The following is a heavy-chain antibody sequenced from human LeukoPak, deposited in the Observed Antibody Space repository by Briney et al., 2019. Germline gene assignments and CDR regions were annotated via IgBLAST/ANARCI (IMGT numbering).Heavy chain of an antibody. D-gene: IGHD1-14*01. CDR3: ARVPPGITTLDQ. J-gene: IGHJ4*02. Sequence: PGGSLRLSCSASGFTFSTYTFHWVRQAPGKGLEWVSVISYDGSTQFYADSVRGRFTISRDNSNNTLYLQMNSLRPEDTAVYYCARVPPGITTLDQWGQGTLVTVSS. CDR1: GFTFSTYT. V-gene: IGHV3-30*04. CDR2: ISYDGSTQ.